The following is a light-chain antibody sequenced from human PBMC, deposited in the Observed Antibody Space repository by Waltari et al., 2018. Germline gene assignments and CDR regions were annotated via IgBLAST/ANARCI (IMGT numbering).Light chain of an antibody. CDR3: QSWVGKVV. Sequence: YDLTQPPSVSVSPGQTATITCYGDNLGEKFVSWYQQRPGQSPFLVIYQDFKRPSGIPGRFSGSNSGNTAALTLSGAQAMDEADFYCQSWVGKVVFGGGTKLTV. CDR1: NLGEKF. V-gene: IGLV3-1*01. CDR2: QDF. J-gene: IGLJ2*01.